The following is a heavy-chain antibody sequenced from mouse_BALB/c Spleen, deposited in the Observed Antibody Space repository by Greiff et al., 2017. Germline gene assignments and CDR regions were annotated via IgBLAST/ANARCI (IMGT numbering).Heavy chain of an antibody. CDR1: GFTFTDYY. CDR3: ARDEDYGYDEGYAMDY. D-gene: IGHD2-2*01. J-gene: IGHJ4*01. V-gene: IGHV7-3*02. Sequence: EVKVVESGGGLVQPGGSLRLSCATSGFTFTDYYMSWVRQPPGKALEWLGFIRNKANGYTTEYSASVKGRFTISRDNSQSILYLQMNTLRAEDSATYYCARDEDYGYDEGYAMDYWGQGTSVTVSS. CDR2: IRNKANGYTT.